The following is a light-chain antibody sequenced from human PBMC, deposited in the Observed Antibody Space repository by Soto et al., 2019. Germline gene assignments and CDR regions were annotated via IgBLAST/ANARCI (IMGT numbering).Light chain of an antibody. CDR2: EVS. CDR3: FSFTTDWTHV. J-gene: IGLJ1*01. CDR1: SSDIGAYNY. V-gene: IGLV2-14*01. Sequence: QSALTQPASVSGSPGQSITISCTESSSDIGAYNYVSWFQQYPGKAPKLIISEVSNRPSGVSNRFSGSKSGTAASLTISGLQTEDEADYFCFSFTTDWTHVFGTGTKVTVL.